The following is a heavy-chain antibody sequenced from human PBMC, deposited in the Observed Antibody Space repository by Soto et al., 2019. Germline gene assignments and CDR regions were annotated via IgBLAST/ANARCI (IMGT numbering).Heavy chain of an antibody. Sequence: EVQLVESGGGLVQPGRSLRLACAASGFTFDQYTMHWVRQAPGKGLEWVSSITWHSGTIGYADSVKGRFTISRDNAKNRLYLQMNSLRGEERALYYCAKEMITFGDFNCYYMDVWGNGTTVTVSS. D-gene: IGHD3-16*01. CDR2: ITWHSGTI. V-gene: IGHV3-9*01. CDR1: GFTFDQYT. CDR3: AKEMITFGDFNCYYMDV. J-gene: IGHJ6*03.